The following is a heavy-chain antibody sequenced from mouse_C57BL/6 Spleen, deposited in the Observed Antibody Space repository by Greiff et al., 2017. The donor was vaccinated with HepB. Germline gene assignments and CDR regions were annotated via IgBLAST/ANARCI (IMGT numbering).Heavy chain of an antibody. Sequence: EVHLVESGGGLVQPKGSLKLSCAASGFTFNTYAMHWVRQAPGKGLEWVARIRSKSSNYATYYADSVKDRFTISRDDSQSMLYLQMNNLKTEDTAMYYCVRGGNYDYDVGYFDVWGTGTTVTVSS. V-gene: IGHV10-3*01. CDR2: IRSKSSNYAT. D-gene: IGHD2-4*01. CDR1: GFTFNTYA. CDR3: VRGGNYDYDVGYFDV. J-gene: IGHJ1*03.